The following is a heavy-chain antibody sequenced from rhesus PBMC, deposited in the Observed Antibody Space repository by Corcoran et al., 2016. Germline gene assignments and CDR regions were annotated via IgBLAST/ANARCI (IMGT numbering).Heavy chain of an antibody. V-gene: IGHV4-80*01. D-gene: IGHD6-31*01. CDR1: GGSFNNYW. CDR3: ARSSGWAFDY. CDR2: YDGYTGNT. Sequence: QVQLQDSGPGMVKPSETLSLTCAVSGGSFNNYWWSWIRQPPGKGLEWRGEYDGYTGNTNHNPALKSRVTIAKAAPTHPFSLQLSSLTDADTAIYYCARSSGWAFDYWGQGVLVTVSS. J-gene: IGHJ4*01.